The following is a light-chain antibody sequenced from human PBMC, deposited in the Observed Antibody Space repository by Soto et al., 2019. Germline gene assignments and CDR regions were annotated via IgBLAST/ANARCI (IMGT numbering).Light chain of an antibody. CDR2: AAS. V-gene: IGKV1-17*01. CDR3: LQHSHYPRT. J-gene: IGKJ1*01. CDR1: QGIRSD. Sequence: DIQMTQSPSSLSASVGDRVTITCRASQGIRSDVGWFQQKPGKAPKRLIYAASSLQSGVPSRFSGSGSGTEFTLIISSMQPADFATYYCLQHSHYPRTFGHGTKVEDK.